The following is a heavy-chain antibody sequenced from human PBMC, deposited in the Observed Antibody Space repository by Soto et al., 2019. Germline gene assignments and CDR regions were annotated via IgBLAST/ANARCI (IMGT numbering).Heavy chain of an antibody. V-gene: IGHV4-39*01. J-gene: IGHJ4*02. CDR1: GGSISSSSYY. CDR2: IYYSGST. CDR3: ASLGYGSADY. D-gene: IGHD3-10*01. Sequence: SETLSLTCTVSGGSISSSSYYWGWIRQPPGKGLEWIGSIYYSGSTYYNPSLKSRVTISVDTSKNQFSLKLSSVTAADTAVYYCASLGYGSADYWGQGTLVTVSS.